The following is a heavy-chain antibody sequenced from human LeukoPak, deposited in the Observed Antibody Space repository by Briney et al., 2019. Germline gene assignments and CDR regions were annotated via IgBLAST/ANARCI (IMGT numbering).Heavy chain of an antibody. V-gene: IGHV4-39*01. Sequence: SETLSLTCTVSGGSISSSSYYWGWIRQPPGKGLEWIGSIYYSGSTYYNPSLKSRVTISVDTSKNQFSLKLSSVTAADTAVYYCARLGVGDIVVVPAAIQDYWGQGTLVTVSS. D-gene: IGHD2-2*02. CDR1: GGSISSSSYY. J-gene: IGHJ4*02. CDR2: IYYSGST. CDR3: ARLGVGDIVVVPAAIQDY.